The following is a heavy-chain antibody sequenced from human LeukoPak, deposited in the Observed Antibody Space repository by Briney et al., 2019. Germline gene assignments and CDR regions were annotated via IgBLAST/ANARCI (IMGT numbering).Heavy chain of an antibody. Sequence: ASVKVSCKASGYTFTSYDINWVRQATGQGLEWMGWMNPNSGNTGYAQKFQGRVTITRNTSISTAYMELSSLRSEDTAVYYCCTTVITSRYMDVWGKGTTVAISS. CDR2: MNPNSGNT. D-gene: IGHD4-23*01. J-gene: IGHJ6*03. CDR1: GYTFTSYD. CDR3: CTTVITSRYMDV. V-gene: IGHV1-8*03.